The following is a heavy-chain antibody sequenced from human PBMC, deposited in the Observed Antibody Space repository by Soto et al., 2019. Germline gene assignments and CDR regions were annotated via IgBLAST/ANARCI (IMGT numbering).Heavy chain of an antibody. J-gene: IGHJ5*02. CDR1: CGSISSYY. CDR2: IYTGGST. CDR3: AREVVVVPAAPITWFDP. Sequence: QVQLQESGPGLVKPSETLSLTCTVSCGSISSYYWSWIRQPAGKGLEWIGRIYTGGSTTYNPSVKGRVSMSVDTSTIQFSLKLSSVTAADTAVYYCAREVVVVPAAPITWFDPWGQGTLVTV. D-gene: IGHD2-2*01. V-gene: IGHV4-4*07.